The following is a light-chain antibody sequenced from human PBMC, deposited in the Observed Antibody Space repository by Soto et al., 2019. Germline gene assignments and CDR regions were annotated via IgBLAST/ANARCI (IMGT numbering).Light chain of an antibody. Sequence: EVVLTQSPGTLSLSPGERATLSCRATQSVSSNYLAWYQKKPGQAPRLLIYIASSRATGIPDRFSGSGSGTDFTLTISRLEPEDFAVYYCQQYGTSPLTFGQGTKVEIK. J-gene: IGKJ1*01. CDR2: IAS. V-gene: IGKV3-20*01. CDR3: QQYGTSPLT. CDR1: QSVSSNY.